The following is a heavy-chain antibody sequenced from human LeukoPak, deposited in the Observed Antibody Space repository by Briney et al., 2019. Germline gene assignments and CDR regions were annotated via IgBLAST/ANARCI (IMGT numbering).Heavy chain of an antibody. CDR3: AKQFLGAN. Sequence: GGSLRLSCAASGFMFSSFAMTWVRQAPGKGLEWVSTINAVDADTYYADSVKGRFTVSGDNSKNTLYLQMNSLRAEDTAVYYCAKQFLGANWGQGTLVIVSS. J-gene: IGHJ4*02. CDR2: INAVDADT. CDR1: GFMFSSFA. V-gene: IGHV3-23*01. D-gene: IGHD4/OR15-4a*01.